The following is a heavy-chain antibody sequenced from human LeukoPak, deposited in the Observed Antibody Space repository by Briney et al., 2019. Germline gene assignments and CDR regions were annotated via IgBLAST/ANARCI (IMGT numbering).Heavy chain of an antibody. CDR3: ASSSRKEDIVATINGRYYYYYMDV. V-gene: IGHV1-18*01. CDR2: ISAYNGNT. D-gene: IGHD5-12*01. J-gene: IGHJ6*03. CDR1: GYTFTSYG. Sequence: ASVKVSCKASGYTFTSYGISWVRQAPGQGLEWMGWISAYNGNTNYAQKLQGRVTMTTDTSTSTAYMELRSLRSEDTAVYYCASSSRKEDIVATINGRYYYYYMDVWGKGTTVTVSS.